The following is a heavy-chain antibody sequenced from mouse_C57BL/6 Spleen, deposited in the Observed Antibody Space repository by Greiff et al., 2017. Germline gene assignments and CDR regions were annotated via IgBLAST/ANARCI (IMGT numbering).Heavy chain of an antibody. V-gene: IGHV1-55*01. CDR2: IYPGSGST. Sequence: VQLQQPGAELVKPGASVKMSCKASGYTFTSYWITWVKQRPGQGLEWIGDIYPGSGSTNYNEKFKSKATLTVDTSSSTAYMQLSSLTSEDSAVYYCARYDDYDEAFDYWGQGTTLTVSS. CDR1: GYTFTSYW. J-gene: IGHJ2*01. D-gene: IGHD2-4*01. CDR3: ARYDDYDEAFDY.